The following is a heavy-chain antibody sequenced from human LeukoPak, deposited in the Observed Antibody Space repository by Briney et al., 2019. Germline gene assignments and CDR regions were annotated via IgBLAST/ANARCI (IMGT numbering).Heavy chain of an antibody. D-gene: IGHD6-13*01. V-gene: IGHV1-18*01. Sequence: EASVKVSCKASGYTFTNYGISWVPQAPGQGLEWRGCLSAYNGDSNYAQSLQGRLTMTTDTSTNTAYMELRSVTADDTAVYYCARDHSSSGQLFDYWGQGTPVTVSS. CDR2: LSAYNGDS. CDR1: GYTFTNYG. J-gene: IGHJ4*02. CDR3: ARDHSSSGQLFDY.